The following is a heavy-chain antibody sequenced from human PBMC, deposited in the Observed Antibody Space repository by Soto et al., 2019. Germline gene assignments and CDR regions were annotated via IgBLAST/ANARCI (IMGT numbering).Heavy chain of an antibody. CDR3: ARGYFDWSFFDY. V-gene: IGHV3-48*03. Sequence: GGSLRLSCVASGFTFSSHEMKWVRQAPGKGLEWVSYISVVGSTKYYADTVKGRFTISRDNSKNTLYLQMNSLRAEDTAVYYCARGYFDWSFFDYWGQGTLVTVSS. D-gene: IGHD3-9*01. J-gene: IGHJ4*02. CDR2: ISVVGSTK. CDR1: GFTFSSHE.